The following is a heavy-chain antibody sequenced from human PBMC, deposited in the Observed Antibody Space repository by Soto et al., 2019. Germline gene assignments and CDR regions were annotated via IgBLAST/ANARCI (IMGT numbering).Heavy chain of an antibody. J-gene: IGHJ4*02. Sequence: PSETLSLTCTVSGGSISSSSYYWGWIRQPPGKGLEWIGSIYYSGSTYYNPSLKSRVTISVDTSKNQFSLKLSSVTAADTAVYYCASSPEGAPNYWGQGTLVTVSS. CDR2: IYYSGST. V-gene: IGHV4-39*01. D-gene: IGHD3-16*01. CDR3: ASSPEGAPNY. CDR1: GGSISSSSYY.